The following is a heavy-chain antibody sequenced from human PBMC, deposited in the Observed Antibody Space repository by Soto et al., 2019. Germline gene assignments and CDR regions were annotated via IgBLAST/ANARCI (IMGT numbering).Heavy chain of an antibody. V-gene: IGHV5-51*01. CDR2: IYPGDSDT. J-gene: IGHJ4*02. CDR1: GYSFTSYW. Sequence: GESLKISCKGSGYSFTSYWIGWVRQMPGKGLEWMGIIYPGDSDTRYSPSFQGQVTISADKSISTAYLQWSSLKASDTAMYYCARGDYYDYIWGSYHPSRPERYFDYWGQGTLVTVSS. CDR3: ARGDYYDYIWGSYHPSRPERYFDY. D-gene: IGHD3-16*02.